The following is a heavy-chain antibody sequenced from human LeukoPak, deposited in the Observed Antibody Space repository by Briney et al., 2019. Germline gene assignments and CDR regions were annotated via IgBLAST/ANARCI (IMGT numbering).Heavy chain of an antibody. CDR3: ARGALNAFDI. CDR1: GDSVSSNSVA. V-gene: IGHV6-1*01. CDR2: TYFRSKWYN. J-gene: IGHJ3*02. D-gene: IGHD3-16*01. Sequence: SQTLSLTCAISGDSVSSNSVAWNWIRQSPSRGLEWLGRTYFRSKWYNDYAVSVKSRITFNPDTSKSQFSLQLNSVTPEDTAVYFCARGALNAFDIWGQGTMVTVSS.